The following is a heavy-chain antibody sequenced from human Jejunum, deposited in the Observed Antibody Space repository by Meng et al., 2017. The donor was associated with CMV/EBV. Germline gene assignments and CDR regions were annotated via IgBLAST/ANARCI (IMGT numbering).Heavy chain of an antibody. CDR3: AKDLSTGTTRPSSYYYYGLDV. Sequence: YGMHWVRQAPGKGLEWVAFIRYDGSNKYYADSVKGRFTISRDNAKNSLYLQMNGLTTEDTALYYCAKDLSTGTTRPSSYYYYGLDVWGQGTTVTVSS. CDR2: IRYDGSNK. D-gene: IGHD1-7*01. J-gene: IGHJ6*02. V-gene: IGHV3-30*02. CDR1: YG.